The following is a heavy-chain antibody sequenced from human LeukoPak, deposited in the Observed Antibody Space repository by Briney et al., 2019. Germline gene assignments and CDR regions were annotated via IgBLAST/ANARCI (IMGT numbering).Heavy chain of an antibody. CDR1: GGSFSYYY. D-gene: IGHD5-24*01. CDR2: INHSGST. Sequence: SETLSLTCAVDGGSFSYYYWSWIRQPPGKGLEWIGEINHSGSTNYNPSLKSRVTISVDRSKNQFSLKLSSVTAADTAVYYCARGDGYNWAFDYWGQGTLVTVSS. J-gene: IGHJ4*02. CDR3: ARGDGYNWAFDY. V-gene: IGHV4-34*01.